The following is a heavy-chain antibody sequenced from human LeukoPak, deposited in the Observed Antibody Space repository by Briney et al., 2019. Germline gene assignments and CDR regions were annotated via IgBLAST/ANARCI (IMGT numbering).Heavy chain of an antibody. CDR2: VIPIFDIA. D-gene: IGHD3-22*01. CDR1: GGSFSSYA. CDR3: SRGYYYTSGPHPYNYYLDV. V-gene: IGHV1-69*13. Sequence: EAAVKVSCKPSGGSFSSYAISWVRQAPGQGLEWVGGVIPIFDIADYPQKFQARVTITADESTHTAYMEQSSLRSEDTAVYYCSRGYYYTSGPHPYNYYLDVWGKGTTVTVSS. J-gene: IGHJ6*03.